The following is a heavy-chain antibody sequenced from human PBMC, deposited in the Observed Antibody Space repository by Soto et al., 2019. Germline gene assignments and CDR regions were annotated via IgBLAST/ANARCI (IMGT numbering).Heavy chain of an antibody. CDR2: IGESGITS. J-gene: IGHJ5*02. Sequence: EVQLLESGGGLVQPGGSLRLSCAASGFTLSSSVMSWVRQAPGKGPEWVFGIGESGITSDYADFVRGRFTIFRDNSKNTLFLQMNSLRAEDTAVYYCVKRGDNSGWYWSAWGQGTLVTVSS. CDR1: GFTLSSSV. V-gene: IGHV3-23*01. D-gene: IGHD6-19*01. CDR3: VKRGDNSGWYWSA.